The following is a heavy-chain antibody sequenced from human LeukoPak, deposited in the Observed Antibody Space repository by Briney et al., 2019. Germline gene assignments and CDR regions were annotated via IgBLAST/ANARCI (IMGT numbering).Heavy chain of an antibody. CDR2: INHSGST. CDR3: ARMVRGGGFDY. D-gene: IGHD3-10*01. CDR1: SGSISSGSYY. Sequence: SETLSLTCTISSGSISSGSYYWSRIRQPAGEGLEWIGEINHSGSTNYNPSLKSRVTISVDTSKNQFSLKLSSVTAADTAVYYCARMVRGGGFDYWGQGTLVTVSS. V-gene: IGHV4-61*10. J-gene: IGHJ4*02.